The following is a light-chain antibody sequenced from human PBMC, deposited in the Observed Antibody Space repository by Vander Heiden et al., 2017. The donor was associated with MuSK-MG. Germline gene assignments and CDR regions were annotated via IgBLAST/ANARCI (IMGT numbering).Light chain of an antibody. CDR3: QSYDTSVSGFVV. V-gene: IGLV1-40*01. Sequence: QSVLTQPPSVSGAPGQPVTLSCTGSSSNIGAGYDVHWYQKFPGTAPKLLIFNNDNRPSGVPGRFSGSKSGTSASLAITGLQAEDEADYYCQSYDTSVSGFVVFGGGTRLAVL. CDR1: SSNIGAGYD. CDR2: NND. J-gene: IGLJ2*01.